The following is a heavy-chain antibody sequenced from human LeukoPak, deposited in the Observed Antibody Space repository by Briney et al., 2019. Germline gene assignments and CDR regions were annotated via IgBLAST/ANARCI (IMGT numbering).Heavy chain of an antibody. CDR1: GYTFTGYY. D-gene: IGHD1-26*01. CDR3: ARDSRGGSYRPYYYMDV. V-gene: IGHV1-2*02. CDR2: INPNSGGT. J-gene: IGHJ6*03. Sequence: ASVKVSCKASGYTFTGYYMHWVRQAPGQGLEWMGWINPNSGGTNYAQKFQGRVTMTRDTSISTAYMELSRLRSDDTAVYYCARDSRGGSYRPYYYMDVWGKGTTVTVSS.